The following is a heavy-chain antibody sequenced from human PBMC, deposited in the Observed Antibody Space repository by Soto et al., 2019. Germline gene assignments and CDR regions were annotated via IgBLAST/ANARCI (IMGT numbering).Heavy chain of an antibody. J-gene: IGHJ4*02. CDR1: GFTLSSYS. V-gene: IGHV3-7*03. D-gene: IGHD5-12*01. CDR2: IKEDGSEK. CDR3: TTDWAWTLSLTVYGGYEVFDS. Sequence: SLSLACAASGFTLSSYSISWDRQAPGKVLDWVANIKEDGSEKNYVDSVKGRFTISRDNAKNSLYLQMNSLRAEDTAVYYCTTDWAWTLSLTVYGGYEVFDSWGQGTLVTVSS.